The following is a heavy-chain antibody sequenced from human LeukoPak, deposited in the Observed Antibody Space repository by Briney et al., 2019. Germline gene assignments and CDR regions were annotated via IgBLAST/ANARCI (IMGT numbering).Heavy chain of an antibody. D-gene: IGHD5-24*01. CDR2: INHSGST. CDR1: GGSFSGYY. CDR3: ARVNQAMATIN. J-gene: IGHJ4*02. Sequence: SETLSLTCAVYGGSFSGYYWSWIRLPPGKGLEWIGEINHSGSTNYNPSLKSRVTISVDTSKNQFSLKLSSVTAADTAVYYCARVNQAMATINWGQGTLVTVSS. V-gene: IGHV4-34*01.